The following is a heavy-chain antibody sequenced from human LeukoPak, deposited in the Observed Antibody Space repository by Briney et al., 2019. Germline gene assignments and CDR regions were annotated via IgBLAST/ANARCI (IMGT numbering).Heavy chain of an antibody. D-gene: IGHD2-21*01. CDR2: VYTSGNT. J-gene: IGHJ4*02. CDR3: AIAEYCGGDCYLDY. Sequence: SETLSLTCTVSGDSISTYYWSWLRQPAGKGLEWVGRVYTSGNTNYNPSLKSRVTMSVDTSRNQFSLRLSSVTAADTAVYYCAIAEYCGGDCYLDYWGQGTLVTVSS. V-gene: IGHV4-4*07. CDR1: GDSISTYY.